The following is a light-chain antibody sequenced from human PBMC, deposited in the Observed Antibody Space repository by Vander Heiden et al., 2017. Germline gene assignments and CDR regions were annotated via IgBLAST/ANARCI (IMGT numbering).Light chain of an antibody. CDR2: EAS. Sequence: DIQMAQSPSSLSASVRDRVAITCRPSQNIASYLTWYQQKPGKAPNLLIYEASNWQSGVPSRFSGSGSGTDFTLNISSLQPEDFATYYCQQSFSGPLTFGGGTKVEIK. CDR3: QQSFSGPLT. V-gene: IGKV1-39*01. J-gene: IGKJ4*01. CDR1: QNIASY.